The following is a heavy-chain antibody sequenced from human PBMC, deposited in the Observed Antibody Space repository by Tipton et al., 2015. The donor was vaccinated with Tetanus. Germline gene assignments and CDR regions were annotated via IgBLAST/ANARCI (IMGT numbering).Heavy chain of an antibody. Sequence: QVQLVQSGAEVKKPGSSVKVSCKASGGTFSSYAISWVRQAPGQGLEWMGGIIPIFGTANYAQKFQGRVTITADESTSTAYMELSSLRSEDTAVYYCARIEFDLTTPRQNAFDIWGQGTMVPVSS. V-gene: IGHV1-69*01. CDR3: ARIEFDLTTPRQNAFDI. D-gene: IGHD4-17*01. J-gene: IGHJ3*02. CDR2: IIPIFGTA. CDR1: GGTFSSYA.